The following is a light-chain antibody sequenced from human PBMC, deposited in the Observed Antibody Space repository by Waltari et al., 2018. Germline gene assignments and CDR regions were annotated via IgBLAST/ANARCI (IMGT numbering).Light chain of an antibody. CDR3: QQSYSTPIT. J-gene: IGKJ5*01. CDR1: QSISSY. Sequence: DIQMTQSPSSLSASVGDRVTITCRASQSISSYLNWYQQKPGKAPKLLIYAASSLQSGVPSRFSGSGSGTDFTLTISSLQPEDFATYYCQQSYSTPITFGRGTRLAIK. CDR2: AAS. V-gene: IGKV1-39*01.